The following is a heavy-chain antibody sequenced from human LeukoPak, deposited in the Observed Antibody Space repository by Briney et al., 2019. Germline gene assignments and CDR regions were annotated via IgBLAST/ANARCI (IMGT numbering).Heavy chain of an antibody. D-gene: IGHD2-2*01. CDR3: ARAVTRRYCSSTSCRRFDS. J-gene: IGHJ4*02. CDR1: GGSFSDYY. Sequence: SETLSLTCAVDGGSFSDYYWSWIRHLPGKGLEWIGEINHSGSTNYNPSLKSRVTISVYTSKNQFSLTLSSVTAADTAVYYCARAVTRRYCSSTSCRRFDSWGQGTLVTVSS. CDR2: INHSGST. V-gene: IGHV4-34*01.